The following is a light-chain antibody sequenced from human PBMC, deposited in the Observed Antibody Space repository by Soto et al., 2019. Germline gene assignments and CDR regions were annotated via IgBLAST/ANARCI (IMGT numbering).Light chain of an antibody. CDR1: QNINNY. Sequence: DIQMTQSPSSLSASVGDKVTITCRASQNINNYFNWYQQKPGKAPKLLIYTASSLQSGVPSRFSGSGSGTDFTLTISSLQPEDYATYFCQQSYGNLITFGQGTRLEIK. J-gene: IGKJ5*01. CDR3: QQSYGNLIT. V-gene: IGKV1-39*01. CDR2: TAS.